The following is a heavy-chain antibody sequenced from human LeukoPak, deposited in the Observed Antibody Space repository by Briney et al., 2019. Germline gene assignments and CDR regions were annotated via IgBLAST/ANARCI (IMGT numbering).Heavy chain of an antibody. CDR1: GFTFSSYA. CDR2: ISYDGSNK. D-gene: IGHD3-10*01. V-gene: IGHV3-30-3*01. CDR3: ARERFGELLSDFDY. J-gene: IGHJ4*02. Sequence: GGSLRLSCAASGFTFSSYAMHWVRQGPGKGLEWVAVISYDGSNKYYADSVKGRFTISRDNSKNTLYLQMNSLRAEDTAVYYCARERFGELLSDFDYWGQGTLVTVSS.